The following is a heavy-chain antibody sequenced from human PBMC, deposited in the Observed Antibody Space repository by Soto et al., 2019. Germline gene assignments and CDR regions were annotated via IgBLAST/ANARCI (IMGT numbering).Heavy chain of an antibody. CDR2: INHSGST. V-gene: IGHV4-34*01. CDR1: GGSFSGYY. J-gene: IGHJ4*02. Sequence: SETLSLTCAVYGGSFSGYYWSWIRQPPGKGLEWIGEINHSGSTNYNPSLKSRVTISVDTSKNQFSLKLSSVTAADTAVYYCARENYYDSSGYPDYCGQGTLLTVSS. D-gene: IGHD3-22*01. CDR3: ARENYYDSSGYPDY.